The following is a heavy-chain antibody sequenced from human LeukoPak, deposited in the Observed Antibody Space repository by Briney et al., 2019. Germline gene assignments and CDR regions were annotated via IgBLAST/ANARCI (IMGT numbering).Heavy chain of an antibody. CDR3: AKTRGIAAASTNYFDY. V-gene: IGHV3-33*06. D-gene: IGHD6-25*01. CDR1: GFTFSSYG. CDR2: IWYDGSNK. Sequence: GRSLRRSCAASGFTFSSYGMHWVRQAPGKGLEWVAVIWYDGSNKYYADSVKGRFTISRDNSKNTLYLQMNSLRAEDTAVYYCAKTRGIAAASTNYFDYWGQGTLVTVSS. J-gene: IGHJ4*02.